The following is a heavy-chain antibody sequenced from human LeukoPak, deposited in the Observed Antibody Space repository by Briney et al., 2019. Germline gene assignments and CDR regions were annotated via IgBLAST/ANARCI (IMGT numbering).Heavy chain of an antibody. V-gene: IGHV4-4*07. Sequence: SETLSLTCTVSGGSISSYYWSWIRQPAGKGLEWIGRIYTSGSTNYNPSLKSRVTMSVDTSKNQFSLKLSSVTAADTAVYYCARDSYYYDSSGYYVDYWGQGTLVTVSS. CDR3: ARDSYYYDSSGYYVDY. CDR1: GGSISSYY. D-gene: IGHD3-22*01. CDR2: IYTSGST. J-gene: IGHJ4*02.